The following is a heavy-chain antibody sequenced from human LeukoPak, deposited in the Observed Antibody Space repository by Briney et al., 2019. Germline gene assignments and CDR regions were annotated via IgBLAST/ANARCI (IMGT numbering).Heavy chain of an antibody. CDR3: ARGHGATRDFDC. V-gene: IGHV4-59*01. J-gene: IGHJ4*02. Sequence: SETLSLTCTVSGGSISSYYWSWIRQPPGKGLEWIGYIFYTGSTNYNPSLKSRVTISVDTSKNQFSLKLNSVSAADTAVYYCARGHGATRDFDCWGQGTLVTVSS. D-gene: IGHD1-26*01. CDR2: IFYTGST. CDR1: GGSISSYY.